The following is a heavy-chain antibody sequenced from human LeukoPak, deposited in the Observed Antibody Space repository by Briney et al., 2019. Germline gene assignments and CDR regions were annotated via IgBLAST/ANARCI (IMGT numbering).Heavy chain of an antibody. CDR2: ISNDGDSA. J-gene: IGHJ4*02. D-gene: IGHD3-10*01. CDR3: AKDLRSGSNYGFFDY. Sequence: PGGSLRLSCSASGFTFRTYTMHWVRQAPGKGLEYVSAISNDGDSAFYADSVKGRFAISRDNSKSTLYLQMSSLRAEDTAIYYCAKDLRSGSNYGFFDYWGQGTLVTVSS. V-gene: IGHV3-64D*06. CDR1: GFTFRTYT.